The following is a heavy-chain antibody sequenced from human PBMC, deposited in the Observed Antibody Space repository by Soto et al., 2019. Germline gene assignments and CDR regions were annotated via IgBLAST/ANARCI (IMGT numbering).Heavy chain of an antibody. CDR2: IIPIFGTA. CDR1: GGTFSSYA. J-gene: IGHJ4*02. D-gene: IGHD5-18*01. CDR3: ARWGDGYSYGHYYFDY. Sequence: QVQLVQSGAEVKKPGSSVKVSCKASGGTFSSYAISWVRQAPGQGLEWMGGIIPIFGTANYAQKFQGRVTITADESTSTAYMELSSLRSEDTAVYYCARWGDGYSYGHYYFDYWGQGTLVTVSP. V-gene: IGHV1-69*12.